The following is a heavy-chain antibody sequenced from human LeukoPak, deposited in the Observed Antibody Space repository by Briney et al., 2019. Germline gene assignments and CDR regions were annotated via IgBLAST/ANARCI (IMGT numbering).Heavy chain of an antibody. D-gene: IGHD2-2*01. CDR2: ISYDGSNE. CDR1: GFTFSSYG. CDR3: ARVRAGYCTSTSCYTGMDV. J-gene: IGHJ6*02. V-gene: IGHV3-30*03. Sequence: PGGSLRLSCAASGFTFSSYGMHWVRQAPGKGLEWVALISYDGSNEYYADSVRGRFTISRDNSKFTLYMQMNSLRAEDTAVYYSARVRAGYCTSTSCYTGMDVWGQGTTVTVSS.